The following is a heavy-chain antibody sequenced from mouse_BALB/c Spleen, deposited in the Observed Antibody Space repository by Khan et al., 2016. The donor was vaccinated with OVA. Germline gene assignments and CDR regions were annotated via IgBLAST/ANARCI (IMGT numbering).Heavy chain of an antibody. J-gene: IGHJ4*01. Sequence: VQLVESGPGLVAPSQSLSITCTVSGFSLSSNGVSWVRQPPGKGLEWLGVLWGDGSTNYHSTLNSRLIISKDNSKSQVFLKLNSLQTDDTATYYCAKFTPDYYSIDYGGQGTSVTVSS. CDR1: GFSLSSNG. D-gene: IGHD2-12*01. CDR2: LWGDGST. V-gene: IGHV2-3*01. CDR3: AKFTPDYYSIDY.